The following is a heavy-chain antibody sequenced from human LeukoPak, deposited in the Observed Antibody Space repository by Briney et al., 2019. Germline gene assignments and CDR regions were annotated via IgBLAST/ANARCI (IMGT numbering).Heavy chain of an antibody. CDR1: GFTFSSYS. CDR2: ISGSGGST. J-gene: IGHJ3*02. V-gene: IGHV3-23*01. D-gene: IGHD3-10*01. Sequence: GGSLRLSCAASGFTFSSYSMNWVRQAPGKAPEWVSGISGSGGSTYSADSVKGRFITSRDNSKNTLYVQMNTLRAEDTAVYYCARSIYASGSSYTFDIWGQGTMVTVSS. CDR3: ARSIYASGSSYTFDI.